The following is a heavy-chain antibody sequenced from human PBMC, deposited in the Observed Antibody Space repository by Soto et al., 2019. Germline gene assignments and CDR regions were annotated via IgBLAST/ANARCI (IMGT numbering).Heavy chain of an antibody. J-gene: IGHJ3*02. D-gene: IGHD2-2*01. Sequence: VESGGGVVQPGRSLRLSCAASGFTFSSYGMHWVRQAPGKGLEWVAVIWYDGSNKYYADSVKGRFTISRDNSKNTLYLQMNSLRAEDTAVYYCARDRCSSTSCYVAFDIWGQGTMVTVSS. CDR3: ARDRCSSTSCYVAFDI. CDR1: GFTFSSYG. CDR2: IWYDGSNK. V-gene: IGHV3-33*01.